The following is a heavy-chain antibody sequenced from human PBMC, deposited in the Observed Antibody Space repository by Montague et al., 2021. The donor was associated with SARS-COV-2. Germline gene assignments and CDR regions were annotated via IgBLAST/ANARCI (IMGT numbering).Heavy chain of an antibody. J-gene: IGHJ4*02. CDR1: GFSLKTPGMC. Sequence: PALVPPTPTVTLTCTFSGFSLKTPGMCVSWIRQPPGKALEWLARIDWDGDKDFSTSLKTRLTVSRDTSKNQVVLTMTNMDPGDTATYYCARTSPYSGSYKEFDYWGQGVLVTVSP. CDR3: ARTSPYSGSYKEFDY. V-gene: IGHV2-70*11. D-gene: IGHD1-26*01. CDR2: IDWDGDK.